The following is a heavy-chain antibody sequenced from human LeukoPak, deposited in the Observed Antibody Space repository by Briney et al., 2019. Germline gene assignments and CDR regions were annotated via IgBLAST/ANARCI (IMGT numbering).Heavy chain of an antibody. Sequence: TGGPLRLSCEASGFTFNTCAMSWVRQAPGKGLEWVSAISESGSGTYYADSVKGRFTISRDNSKNTLYLQMNSLRVDDTALYYCAKGVFGVNRAFDYWGQGTLVTVSS. J-gene: IGHJ4*02. CDR1: GFTFNTCA. D-gene: IGHD3-3*01. CDR3: AKGVFGVNRAFDY. V-gene: IGHV3-23*01. CDR2: ISESGSGT.